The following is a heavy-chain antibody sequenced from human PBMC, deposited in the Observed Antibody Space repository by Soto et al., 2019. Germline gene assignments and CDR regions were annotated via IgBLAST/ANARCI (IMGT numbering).Heavy chain of an antibody. Sequence: ASVKVSCKASGYTFTRYYMHWGRQAPGQGLEWMGIINPSGGSTSYAQKFQGRVTMTRNTSISTAYMELSSLRSEDTAVYYCARVGFISSGWFYYWGQGTLVTVSS. CDR1: GYTFTRYY. CDR2: INPSGGST. D-gene: IGHD6-19*01. J-gene: IGHJ4*02. V-gene: IGHV1-46*01. CDR3: ARVGFISSGWFYY.